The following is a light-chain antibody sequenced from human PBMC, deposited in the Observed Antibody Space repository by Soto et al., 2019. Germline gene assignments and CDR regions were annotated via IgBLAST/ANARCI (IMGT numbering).Light chain of an antibody. V-gene: IGKV1-39*01. CDR3: QQSHSAPLT. CDR1: QNIGTH. Sequence: DVQMTQSPSSLSASVGDRVTISCRSSQNIGTHFNWYQHKPGRASKLLTYAASTLQMEVPSRCSGSGSGTDFTLTISGLPPEDLATYSCQQSHSAPLTFGGGTKVEIK. J-gene: IGKJ4*01. CDR2: AAS.